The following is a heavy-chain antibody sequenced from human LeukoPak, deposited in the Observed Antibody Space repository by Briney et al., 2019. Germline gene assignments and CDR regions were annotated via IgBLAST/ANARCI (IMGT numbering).Heavy chain of an antibody. CDR1: GFTFSTYA. CDR2: VSGSGAST. Sequence: PGGSLRLSCAASGFTFSTYAMCWVRQAPGKGLEWVSTVSGSGASTYYADSVKGRFTISRDNSKNTLYLQMNSLGAEDTAVYYCAKDDVRSSSWDFDYWGQGTLVTVSS. V-gene: IGHV3-23*01. CDR3: AKDDVRSSSWDFDY. J-gene: IGHJ4*02. D-gene: IGHD6-13*01.